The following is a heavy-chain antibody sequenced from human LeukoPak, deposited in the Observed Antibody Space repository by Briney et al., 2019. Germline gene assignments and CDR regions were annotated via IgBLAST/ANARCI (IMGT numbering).Heavy chain of an antibody. Sequence: GESLKISCKGSGYSFTSYWISWVRQMPGKGLEGRGIIYPGDSGTRYSPSFQGQVTISADKSISTAYLQCSSLKASDTAMYYCAIYPNDCGGNHFDYWGQGTLVTVSS. V-gene: IGHV5-51*01. D-gene: IGHD4-17*01. J-gene: IGHJ4*02. CDR1: GYSFTSYW. CDR3: AIYPNDCGGNHFDY. CDR2: IYPGDSGT.